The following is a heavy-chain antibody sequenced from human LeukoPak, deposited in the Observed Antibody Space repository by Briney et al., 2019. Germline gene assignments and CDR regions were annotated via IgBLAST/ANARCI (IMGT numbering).Heavy chain of an antibody. D-gene: IGHD3-10*01. Sequence: GGSLRLSCAASGLTFSSFAMSWVRQAPGKGLEWVSAISGSGDSTYYAGSVKGRFTISRDNSKNTLYLQMNSLRAEDTAVYYCAKVREFSDDAFDIWGQGTMVTVSS. CDR3: AKVREFSDDAFDI. CDR1: GLTFSSFA. V-gene: IGHV3-23*01. J-gene: IGHJ3*02. CDR2: ISGSGDST.